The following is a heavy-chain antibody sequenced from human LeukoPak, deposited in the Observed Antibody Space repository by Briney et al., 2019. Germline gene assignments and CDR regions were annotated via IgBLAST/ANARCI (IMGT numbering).Heavy chain of an antibody. D-gene: IGHD2-21*02. J-gene: IGHJ4*02. CDR3: AQRHVGDDTFDY. V-gene: IGHV2-5*02. CDR1: GFSLSSSEVG. Sequence: SGPTLVNPTQTLTLTCTFSGFSLSSSEVGVGWIRQPPGKALEWLALIYWDDDKRYSPSLKSRLTITRDTSKYQVVRTMTNMDPVDTATYYCAQRHVGDDTFDYWGQGTLVTVSS. CDR2: IYWDDDK.